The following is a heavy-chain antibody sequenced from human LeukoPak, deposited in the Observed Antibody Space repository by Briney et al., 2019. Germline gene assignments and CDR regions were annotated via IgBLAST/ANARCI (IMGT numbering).Heavy chain of an antibody. V-gene: IGHV3-64*01. CDR2: ISSNGDT. Sequence: GGSLRLSCAASGFAFSSYAMHWVRQAPGKGLEYVSAISSNGDTYYANSVKDRFTISRDNSKNTLYLQMGSLRAEDKAVYYCARGVAASYYYYGMDVWGQGTTVAVSS. J-gene: IGHJ6*02. D-gene: IGHD3-10*01. CDR1: GFAFSSYA. CDR3: ARGVAASYYYYGMDV.